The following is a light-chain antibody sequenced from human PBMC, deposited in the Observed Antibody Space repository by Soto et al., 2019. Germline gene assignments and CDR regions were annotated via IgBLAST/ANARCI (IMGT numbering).Light chain of an antibody. CDR3: QQRRSWPLT. J-gene: IGKJ4*01. CDR2: DAS. CDR1: QDLRTY. Sequence: EIVVTQSPATLSLSPGERATLSCRATQDLRTYVGWYQQKPGQAPRLLIYDASIRATGIPARFSGSGSGTDFTLTISSLELEDFAVYYCQQRRSWPLTFGGGTKVDI. V-gene: IGKV3-11*01.